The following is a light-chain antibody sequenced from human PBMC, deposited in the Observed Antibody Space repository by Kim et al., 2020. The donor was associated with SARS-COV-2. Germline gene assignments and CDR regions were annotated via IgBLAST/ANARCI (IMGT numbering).Light chain of an antibody. Sequence: GRSGPISCTGPRSDVWSYNIVSWYQQHPGKAPNLMIYEVSKRPSGVSNRLSGSKSGNTASLTISGLQAEDEADYYCCSYAGSVVFGAGTQLTVL. V-gene: IGLV2-23*02. J-gene: IGLJ2*01. CDR3: CSYAGSVV. CDR1: RSDVWSYNI. CDR2: EVS.